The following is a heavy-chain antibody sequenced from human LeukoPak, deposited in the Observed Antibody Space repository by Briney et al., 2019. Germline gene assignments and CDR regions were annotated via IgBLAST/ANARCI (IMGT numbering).Heavy chain of an antibody. D-gene: IGHD6-13*01. CDR3: ARQIASAGTAGFDY. Sequence: PSETLSLTCTVSGGSISSYYWSWIRQPAGKGLEWIGRIYSTGSTNYNPSLKSRVTMSVDTSKNQFSLRLRSVTAADTAVYYCARQIASAGTAGFDYWGQGALVTVSS. CDR2: IYSTGST. V-gene: IGHV4-4*07. J-gene: IGHJ4*02. CDR1: GGSISSYY.